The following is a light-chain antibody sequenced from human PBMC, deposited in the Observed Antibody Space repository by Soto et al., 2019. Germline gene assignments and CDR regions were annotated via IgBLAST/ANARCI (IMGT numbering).Light chain of an antibody. CDR2: EVS. CDR3: NSYTSKSTGV. CDR1: RSDVGGYNY. V-gene: IGLV2-14*01. J-gene: IGLJ1*01. Sequence: QSVLTQPASVSGSPGQSITISCTGTRSDVGGYNYVSWYQQHPGKAPKLTIYEVSNRPSGVSNRFSGCKSGNTASLTISGLQAEDEADYYCNSYTSKSTGVFGTGTKVTVL.